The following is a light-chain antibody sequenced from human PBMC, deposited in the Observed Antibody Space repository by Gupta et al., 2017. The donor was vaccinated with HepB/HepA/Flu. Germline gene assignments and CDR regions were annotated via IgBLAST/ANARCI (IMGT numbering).Light chain of an antibody. Sequence: QPVLTQSSSASASLGSSVKFTCTLSSSHSRYIDSWHQQYPGKAPRHLMKVEGIGSYTKGGGVPDFFSGSSAGTARYPTIADVESEDDDYYYCETWDSKTQVCGGGTKLTVL. CDR1: SSHSRYI. V-gene: IGLV4-60*03. J-gene: IGLJ3*02. CDR3: ETWDSKTQV. CDR2: VEGIGSY.